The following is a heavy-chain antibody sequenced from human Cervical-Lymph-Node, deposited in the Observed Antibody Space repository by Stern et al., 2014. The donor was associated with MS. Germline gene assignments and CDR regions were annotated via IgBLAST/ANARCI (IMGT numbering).Heavy chain of an antibody. V-gene: IGHV1-46*03. CDR1: GYTFTSYY. CDR2: IKPSGGST. CDR3: ARDRVPAAIPYYYYYGMDV. D-gene: IGHD2-2*01. J-gene: IGHJ6*02. Sequence: VQLVQSGAEVKKPGASVKVSCKASGYTFTSYYMHWVRQAPGQGLEWMGIIKPSGGSTSYAQKFQGRVSMTRDTSTSTVYMELSSLRSEDTAVYYCARDRVPAAIPYYYYYGMDVWGQGTTVTVSS.